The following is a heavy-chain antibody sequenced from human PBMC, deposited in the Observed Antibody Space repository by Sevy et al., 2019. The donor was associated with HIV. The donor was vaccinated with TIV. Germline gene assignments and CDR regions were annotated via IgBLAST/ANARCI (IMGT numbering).Heavy chain of an antibody. V-gene: IGHV3-23*01. D-gene: IGHD5-12*01. Sequence: GGSLRLSCAASGFTFSNYAMSWVRQAPGKGLEWVSGISDSAYNTYYADSVKGRLTTTRDNSKNSLYLQMNSLRAEDTAVYYCTKDEAYTVATSYYFDYWGQGTLVTVSS. CDR2: ISDSAYNT. CDR1: GFTFSNYA. CDR3: TKDEAYTVATSYYFDY. J-gene: IGHJ4*02.